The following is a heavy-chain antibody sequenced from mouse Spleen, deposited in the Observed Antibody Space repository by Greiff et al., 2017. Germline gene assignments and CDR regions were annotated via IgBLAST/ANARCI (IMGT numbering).Heavy chain of an antibody. V-gene: IGHV10-1*01. D-gene: IGHD2-1*01. CDR3: VRQLYGNFWFAY. Sequence: EVQVVESGGGLVQPKGSLKLSCAASGFSFNTYAMNWVRQAPGKGLEWVARIRSKSNNYATYYADSVKDRFTISRDDSESMLYLQMNNLKTEDTAMYYCVRQLYGNFWFAYWGQGTLVTVSA. CDR2: IRSKSNNYAT. CDR1: GFSFNTYA. J-gene: IGHJ3*01.